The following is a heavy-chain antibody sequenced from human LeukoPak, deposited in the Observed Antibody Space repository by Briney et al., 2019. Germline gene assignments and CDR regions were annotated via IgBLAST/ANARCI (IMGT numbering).Heavy chain of an antibody. CDR2: ISSSSGTI. Sequence: GGSLRLSCAASGFTFSSYSMNWVRQAPGKGLEWVSYISSSSGTIYYADSVKGRVTISRDNAKNSLYLQMNSLRAEDTALYYCARKRPNYFDYWGQGTLVTVSS. V-gene: IGHV3-48*01. CDR3: ARKRPNYFDY. CDR1: GFTFSSYS. J-gene: IGHJ4*02.